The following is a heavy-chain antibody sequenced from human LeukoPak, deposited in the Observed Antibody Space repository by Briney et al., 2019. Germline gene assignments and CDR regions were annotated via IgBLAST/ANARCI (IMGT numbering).Heavy chain of an antibody. J-gene: IGHJ3*02. CDR3: ARSYPHCSSTGCYNDAFDI. D-gene: IGHD2-2*02. Sequence: PGGSLRLSCAASGFTFSSYSMNWVRQAPGKGLEWVSSISSSSSYIYYADSVKGRFTISRDNAKNSLYLQMNSLRAEDTAVYYCARSYPHCSSTGCYNDAFDIWGQGTMVTVSS. CDR1: GFTFSSYS. CDR2: ISSSSSYI. V-gene: IGHV3-21*01.